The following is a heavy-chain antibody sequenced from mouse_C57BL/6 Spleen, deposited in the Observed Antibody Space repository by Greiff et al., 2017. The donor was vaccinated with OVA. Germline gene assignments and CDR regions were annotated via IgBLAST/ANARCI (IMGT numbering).Heavy chain of an antibody. Sequence: QVQLKQSGAELVRPGTSVKVSCKASGYAFTNYLIEWVKQRPGQGLEWIGVINPGSGGTNYNEKLRGKATLTADKSSSTAYMQLSSLTSEDSAVYFCARILPYITTVVASGYFDVWGTGTAVTVSS. V-gene: IGHV1-54*01. CDR1: GYAFTNYL. J-gene: IGHJ1*03. CDR3: ARILPYITTVVASGYFDV. D-gene: IGHD1-1*01. CDR2: INPGSGGT.